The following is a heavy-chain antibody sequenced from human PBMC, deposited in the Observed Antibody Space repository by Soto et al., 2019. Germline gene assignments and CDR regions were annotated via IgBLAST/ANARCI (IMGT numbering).Heavy chain of an antibody. J-gene: IGHJ4*02. V-gene: IGHV3-7*04. CDR1: GFTFSTYY. CDR2: IRQDASAK. CDR3: AGGTGWHRVA. Sequence: DVQLVESGGGLVQPGGSLRLSCAASGFTFSTYYMHWFRQVPGKGLEWVANIRQDASAKYYVDSVKGRFTISRDNSKNSLYLQMNSLSVDDTAMYYCAGGTGWHRVARGQGTLVSVS.